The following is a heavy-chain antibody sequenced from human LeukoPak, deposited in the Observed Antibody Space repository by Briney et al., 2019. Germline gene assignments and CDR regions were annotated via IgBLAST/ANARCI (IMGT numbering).Heavy chain of an antibody. D-gene: IGHD3-22*01. CDR2: IRYDGSNK. J-gene: IGHJ4*02. CDR3: AKDPSNPITMISGDY. CDR1: GFTFSSYG. V-gene: IGHV3-30*02. Sequence: PGGSLRLSCAASGFTFSSYGMHWVRQAPGKGLEWVAFIRYDGSNKYYADSVKGRFTISRDNSKNTLYLQMNCLRAEDTAVYYCAKDPSNPITMISGDYWGQGTLVTVSS.